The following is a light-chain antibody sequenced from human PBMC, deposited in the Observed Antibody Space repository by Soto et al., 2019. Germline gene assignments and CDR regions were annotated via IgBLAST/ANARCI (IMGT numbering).Light chain of an antibody. V-gene: IGKV3-15*01. Sequence: LIIQSPTTLSVSPGERVTLSCRASQSVSSDLAWHQQKPGQAPRLITYGAYTPATGIPARFSGSVSGTDFNLTISSLQSADLAIYHCQPYTNWPRATFGGGGKM. CDR1: QSVSSD. CDR2: GAY. CDR3: QPYTNWPRAT. J-gene: IGKJ4*01.